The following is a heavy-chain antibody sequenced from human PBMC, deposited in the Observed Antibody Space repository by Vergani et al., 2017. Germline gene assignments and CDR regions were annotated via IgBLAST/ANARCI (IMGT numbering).Heavy chain of an antibody. D-gene: IGHD3-3*01. V-gene: IGHV4-61*01. J-gene: IGHJ4*02. Sequence: QLQLQESGPGLVKPSETLSLTCTVSGGSISSSSYYWSWIRQPPGKGLEWIGYIYYSGSTNYNPALKSRVTISVDTSKNQFSLKLSSVTAADTAVYYCARGERWSHLDYWGQGTLVTVSS. CDR3: ARGERWSHLDY. CDR2: IYYSGST. CDR1: GGSISSSSYY.